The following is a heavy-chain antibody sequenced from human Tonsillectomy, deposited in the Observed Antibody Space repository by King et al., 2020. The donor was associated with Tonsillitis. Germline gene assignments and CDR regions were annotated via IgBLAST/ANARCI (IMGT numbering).Heavy chain of an antibody. CDR2: ISWNSGTI. J-gene: IGHJ6*02. V-gene: IGHV3-9*01. CDR3: AKDSSRPGVDYPPGYYGMDV. D-gene: IGHD3-10*01. CDR1: GFTFDDYA. Sequence: VQLVESGGGLVQPGRSLRLSCAASGFTFDDYAMHWVRQVPGKGLEWVSGISWNSGTIGYADSVKGRFIISRDNAKNSLYLQMNSLRAEDTALYYCAKDSSRPGVDYPPGYYGMDVWGQGTTVTVSS.